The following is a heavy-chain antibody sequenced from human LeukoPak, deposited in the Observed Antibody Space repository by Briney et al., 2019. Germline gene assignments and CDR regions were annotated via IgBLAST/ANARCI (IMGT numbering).Heavy chain of an antibody. V-gene: IGHV3-21*01. Sequence: GGSLRLSCAASGFTFSYYSMNWVRQAPGKGLEWVSSIKGRFTISRDNAKNALYLQMSSLRAEDTAVYYCARAPTIVGYTSRELGHWYFDVWGRGTLATVSS. D-gene: IGHD6-13*01. J-gene: IGHJ2*01. CDR3: ARAPTIVGYTSRELGHWYFDV. CDR1: GFTFSYYS. CDR2: I.